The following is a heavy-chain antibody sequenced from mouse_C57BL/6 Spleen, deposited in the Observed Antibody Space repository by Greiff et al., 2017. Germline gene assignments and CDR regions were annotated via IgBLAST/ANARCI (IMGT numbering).Heavy chain of an antibody. V-gene: IGHV1-19*01. D-gene: IGHD2-5*01. Sequence: EVKLVESGPVLVKPGASVKMSCKASGYTFTDYYMNWVKQSHGKGLEWIGDINPYNGGTSYNQKFKGKATLTVDKSSSTAYMELNSLTSEDSAVYYCARFPCSNYDGWYFDVWGKGTTVTVSS. CDR1: GYTFTDYY. CDR3: ARFPCSNYDGWYFDV. J-gene: IGHJ1*03. CDR2: INPYNGGT.